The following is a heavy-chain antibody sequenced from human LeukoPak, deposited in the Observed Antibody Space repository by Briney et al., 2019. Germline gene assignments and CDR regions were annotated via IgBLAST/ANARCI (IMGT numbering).Heavy chain of an antibody. CDR1: GGSFSGYY. Sequence: SETLSLTCAVYGGSFSGYYWSWIRQPPGKGLEWIGYVYYSGSTNYNPSLKSRVTISVDTSKNQFSLKLSSVTAADTAVYYCARVDCSGGSCYAFDIWGQGTMVTV. CDR3: ARVDCSGGSCYAFDI. D-gene: IGHD2-15*01. J-gene: IGHJ3*02. V-gene: IGHV4-59*01. CDR2: VYYSGST.